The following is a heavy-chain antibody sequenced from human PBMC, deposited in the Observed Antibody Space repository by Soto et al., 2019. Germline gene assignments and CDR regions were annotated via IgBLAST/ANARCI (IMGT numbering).Heavy chain of an antibody. V-gene: IGHV1-2*02. CDR2: IGPESGAT. CDR3: GRGRSGQIVVFY. D-gene: IGHD5-12*01. J-gene: IGHJ4*02. Sequence: ASVKVSCKASGYTFTGHYIHWVRQAPEQGPEWMGEIGPESGATRYAQKFQGRVTMTRDMSSTTVYMELNNLSPDDTAVYYCGRGRSGQIVVFYWGQGTPVTVSS. CDR1: GYTFTGHY.